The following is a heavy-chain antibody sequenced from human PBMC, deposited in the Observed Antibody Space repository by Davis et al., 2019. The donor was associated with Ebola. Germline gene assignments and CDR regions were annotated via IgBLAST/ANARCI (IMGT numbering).Heavy chain of an antibody. D-gene: IGHD2-15*01. Sequence: GESLKISCAASGFAFSNYWMTWVRQAPGKGLEWVANLKQDGGEKNYADSVKGRFTISRDNAKNSLFLQMNSLRAEDTAIYYCARARYSDYWGQGTLVTVSS. CDR2: LKQDGGEK. J-gene: IGHJ4*02. V-gene: IGHV3-7*01. CDR3: ARARYSDY. CDR1: GFAFSNYW.